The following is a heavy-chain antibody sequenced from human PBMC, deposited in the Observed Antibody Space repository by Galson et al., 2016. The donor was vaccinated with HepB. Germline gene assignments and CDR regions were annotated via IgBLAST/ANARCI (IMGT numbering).Heavy chain of an antibody. Sequence: SLRFSCAASGFIFSNYAMHWVRQAPGKGLEWVGVVSYDGNTKWYARSVMGRFTISRDNSKNTLFLQMSSLRAEDTAVYYCARSQWFGELFYFDSWGQGTLVTVSS. CDR1: GFIFSNYA. V-gene: IGHV3-30-3*01. CDR2: VSYDGNTK. D-gene: IGHD3-10*01. J-gene: IGHJ4*02. CDR3: ARSQWFGELFYFDS.